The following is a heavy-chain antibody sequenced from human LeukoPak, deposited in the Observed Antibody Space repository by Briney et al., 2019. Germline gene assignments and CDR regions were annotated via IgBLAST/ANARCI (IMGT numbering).Heavy chain of an antibody. Sequence: ASVKVSCKASGGTFSSYAISWVRQAPGQGLEWMGGIIPIFGTANYAQKFQGRVTITADESTSTAYMKLSSLRSEDTAVYYCARDSSGGSSWSDWGQGTLVTVSS. CDR1: GGTFSSYA. CDR3: ARDSSGGSSWSD. D-gene: IGHD6-13*01. CDR2: IIPIFGTA. V-gene: IGHV1-69*13. J-gene: IGHJ4*02.